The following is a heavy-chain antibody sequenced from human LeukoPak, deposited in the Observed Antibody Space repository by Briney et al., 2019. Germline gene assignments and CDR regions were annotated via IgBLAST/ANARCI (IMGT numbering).Heavy chain of an antibody. V-gene: IGHV3-7*01. CDR2: IKQDGSEK. CDR3: ARDSAVRAGYSVDC. J-gene: IGHJ4*02. CDR1: GFTFSSYW. D-gene: IGHD5/OR15-5a*01. Sequence: PGGSLRLSCAASGFTFSSYWMSWVRQAPGKGLEWVANIKQDGSEKYYVDSVKGRFTISRDNAKNSLYLQMNSLRAEDTAVYYCARDSAVRAGYSVDCWGQGTLVTVSS.